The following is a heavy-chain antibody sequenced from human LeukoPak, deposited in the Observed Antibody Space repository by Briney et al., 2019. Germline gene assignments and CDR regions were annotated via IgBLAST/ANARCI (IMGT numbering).Heavy chain of an antibody. CDR3: ARTDSSGYHQLSFDY. Sequence: SETLSLTCTVSGGSISSSSYYWGWIRQPPGKGLEWIGSIYYSGSTYYDPSLKSRVTISVDTSKNQFSLKLSSVTAADTAVYYCARTDSSGYHQLSFDYWGQGTLVTVSS. CDR1: GGSISSSSYY. V-gene: IGHV4-39*07. CDR2: IYYSGST. J-gene: IGHJ4*02. D-gene: IGHD3-22*01.